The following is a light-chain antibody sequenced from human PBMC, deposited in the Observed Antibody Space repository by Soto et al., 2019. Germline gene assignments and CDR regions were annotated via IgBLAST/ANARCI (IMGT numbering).Light chain of an antibody. Sequence: EVVVTQSPATLSVSPGERATLSCRASQSLGYNLAWYQQKPGQAPRLLIYGAYTRATGIPDRFSGAGSGTEFTLTISSLQSEYFGVYYCHQYNIWPPVTFGGGTNVQIK. V-gene: IGKV3-15*01. CDR1: QSLGYN. CDR2: GAY. J-gene: IGKJ4*01. CDR3: HQYNIWPPVT.